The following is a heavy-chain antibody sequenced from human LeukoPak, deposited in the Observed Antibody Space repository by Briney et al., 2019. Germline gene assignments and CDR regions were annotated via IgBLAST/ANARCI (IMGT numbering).Heavy chain of an antibody. CDR1: GGSISSGGYY. CDR3: ASSGYYGLNYFDY. Sequence: SETLSLTCTVSGGSISSGGYYWSWIRQHPGKGLEWIGYIYHSGSTYYNPSLKSRVTISVDTSKNQFSLKLSSVTAADTAVYYCASSGYYGLNYFDYWGQGTLVTVSS. D-gene: IGHD3-10*01. CDR2: IYHSGST. J-gene: IGHJ4*02. V-gene: IGHV4-31*03.